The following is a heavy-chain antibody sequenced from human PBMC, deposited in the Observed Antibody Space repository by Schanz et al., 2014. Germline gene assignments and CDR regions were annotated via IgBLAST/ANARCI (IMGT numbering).Heavy chain of an antibody. Sequence: EVRLVESGGGLVQPGGSLRLSCVASGFNFYTSAMTWVRQAPGKGLEWVSRMIGSGSSVFYADSVKGRFTISRDNAENTLYLQMNSLRVEDTAVYYCAMGGYQLHHWGQGTLVTVSS. CDR1: GFNFYTSA. J-gene: IGHJ4*02. V-gene: IGHV3-23*04. D-gene: IGHD1-7*01. CDR3: AMGGYQLHH. CDR2: MIGSGSSV.